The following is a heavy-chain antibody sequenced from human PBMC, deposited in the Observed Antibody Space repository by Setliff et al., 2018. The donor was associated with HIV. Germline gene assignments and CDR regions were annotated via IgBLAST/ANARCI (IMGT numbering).Heavy chain of an antibody. V-gene: IGHV4-34*01. D-gene: IGHD1-1*01. CDR1: GGSFSGYY. Sequence: SETLSLTCAVYGGSFSGYYWSWIRQPPGKGLEWIGEINHSGSTNYNPSLKSRVTISVDTSKNQFSLKLSSVTAADTAVYYCARCVRNDGRFDYWGQGTLVTVSS. J-gene: IGHJ4*02. CDR2: INHSGST. CDR3: ARCVRNDGRFDY.